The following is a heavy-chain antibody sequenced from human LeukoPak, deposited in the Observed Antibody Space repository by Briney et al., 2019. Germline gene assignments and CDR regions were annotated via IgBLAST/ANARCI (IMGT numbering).Heavy chain of an antibody. CDR2: IFYSGST. CDR1: GGSISSGDYY. CDR3: ARQVSFGYSYGYHYYYYMDV. D-gene: IGHD5-18*01. J-gene: IGHJ6*03. Sequence: SQTLSLTCTVSGGSISSGDYYWGWIRQPPGKGLEWIGSIFYSGSTYYNPSLKSRVTISVDTSKNQFSLKLSSVTAADTAVYYCARQVSFGYSYGYHYYYYMDVWGKGTTVTVSS. V-gene: IGHV4-39*01.